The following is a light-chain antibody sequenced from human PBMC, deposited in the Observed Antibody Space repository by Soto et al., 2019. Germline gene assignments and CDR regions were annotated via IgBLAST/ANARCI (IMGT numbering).Light chain of an antibody. CDR2: DAS. CDR3: QQRSNWPPWT. CDR1: QSVSSY. Sequence: EIVLTQSPATLSLSPGERATLSCGASQSVSSYLAWYQQQPGQAPRLLIHDASTRATGIPARFSGSGSGTDFTLTINSLEPEDFAVYYCQQRSNWPPWTFGQGTKVDIK. J-gene: IGKJ1*01. V-gene: IGKV3-11*01.